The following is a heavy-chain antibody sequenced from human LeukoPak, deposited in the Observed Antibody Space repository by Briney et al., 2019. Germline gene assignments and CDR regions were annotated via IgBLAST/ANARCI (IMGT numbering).Heavy chain of an antibody. CDR2: IYYSGST. CDR3: ARGPEGHCSGGSCYYYGMDV. CDR1: GGSISSYY. J-gene: IGHJ6*04. Sequence: SETLSLTCTVSGGSISSYYWSWIRQPPGKGLEWIGYIYYSGSTNYNPSLKSRVTISVGTSKNQFSLKLSSVTAADTAVYYCARGPEGHCSGGSCYYYGMDVWGKGTTVTVSS. D-gene: IGHD2-15*01. V-gene: IGHV4-59*01.